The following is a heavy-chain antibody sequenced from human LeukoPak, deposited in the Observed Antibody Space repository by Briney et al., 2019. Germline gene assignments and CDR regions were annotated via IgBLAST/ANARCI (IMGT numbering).Heavy chain of an antibody. CDR2: IIPIFGTA. J-gene: IGHJ6*03. CDR3: ASGGLLRFLEWRTIYYYYMDV. D-gene: IGHD3-3*01. Sequence: VASVKVSCKASGGTFSSYAISWVRQAPGQGLEWMGGIIPIFGTANYAQKFQGRVTITADESTSTAYMELSSLRSEDTAVYYCASGGLLRFLEWRTIYYYYMDVWGKGTTVTVSS. CDR1: GGTFSSYA. V-gene: IGHV1-69*01.